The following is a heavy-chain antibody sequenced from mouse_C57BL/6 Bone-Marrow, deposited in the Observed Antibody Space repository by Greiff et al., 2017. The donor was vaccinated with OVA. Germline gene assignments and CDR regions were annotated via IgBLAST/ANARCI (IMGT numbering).Heavy chain of an antibody. V-gene: IGHV1-81*01. D-gene: IGHD1-1*01. Sequence: VQLQQSGAELARPGASVKLSCQASGYTFTSYGISWVKQRTGQGLEWIGEIYPRSGNTYYNEKFKGQATLTADKSSSTAYMELRSLTSEDSAVYFGARRYYGSRYYFDYWGQGTTLTVSS. CDR2: IYPRSGNT. CDR3: ARRYYGSRYYFDY. CDR1: GYTFTSYG. J-gene: IGHJ2*01.